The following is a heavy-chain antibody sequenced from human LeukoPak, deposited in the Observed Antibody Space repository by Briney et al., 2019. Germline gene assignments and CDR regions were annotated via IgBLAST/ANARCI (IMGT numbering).Heavy chain of an antibody. V-gene: IGHV4-59*08. D-gene: IGHD3-22*01. CDR1: GGSISSYY. CDR2: IYYSGST. CDR3: ARVYYYDSSDLYFDP. Sequence: SETLSLTCTVSGGSISSYYWSWIRQPPGKGLEWIGYIYYSGSTSYNPSLKSRVTISVDTSKNQFSLKLSSVTAADTAVYYCARVYYYDSSDLYFDPWGQGTLVTVSS. J-gene: IGHJ5*02.